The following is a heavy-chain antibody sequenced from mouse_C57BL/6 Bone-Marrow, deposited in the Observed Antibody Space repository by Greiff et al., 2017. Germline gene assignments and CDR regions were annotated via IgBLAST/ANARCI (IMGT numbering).Heavy chain of an antibody. CDR3: ARSKLRGFDY. CDR1: GYTFTSYW. J-gene: IGHJ2*01. V-gene: IGHV1-64*01. CDR2: IHPNSGST. Sequence: QVQLKQPGAELVKPGASVKLSCKASGYTFTSYWMHWVKQRPGQGLEWIGMIHPNSGSTNYNEKFKSKATLTVDKSSSTAYMQLSSLTSEDSAVYYCARSKLRGFDYGGQGTTLTVSS. D-gene: IGHD3-2*02.